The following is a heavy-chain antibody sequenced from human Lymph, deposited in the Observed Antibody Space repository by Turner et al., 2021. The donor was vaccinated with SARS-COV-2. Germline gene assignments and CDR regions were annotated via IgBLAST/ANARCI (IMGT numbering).Heavy chain of an antibody. Sequence: QVQLQESGPRLVKPLETLSLTCTVSGGSMNNNYWSWIRQPPGKRLEWIGFIFYRGSTNYNPSLKSRVTISVDTSENQFSLKLTSVTAADTAIYYCARQTVNNWVDPLVQGTLVTVSS. V-gene: IGHV4-59*01. CDR3: ARQTVNNWVDP. J-gene: IGHJ5*02. CDR2: IFYRGST. D-gene: IGHD2-21*02. CDR1: GGSMNNNY.